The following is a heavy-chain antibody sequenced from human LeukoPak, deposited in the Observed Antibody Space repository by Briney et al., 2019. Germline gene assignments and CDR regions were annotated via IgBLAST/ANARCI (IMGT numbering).Heavy chain of an antibody. D-gene: IGHD5-18*01. CDR3: ARDQGLTAPPPYGLDV. V-gene: IGHV1-69*04. CDR2: IIPVLNIT. CDR1: GGTFSSSA. Sequence: ASVNVSCKTSGGTFSSSAITWVRQAPGQGLEWMGRIIPVLNITTYAQKFQGSVTITADTSTSTVYMELSSLRSEETAVYYCARDQGLTAPPPYGLDVWGQGTTVIASS. J-gene: IGHJ6*02.